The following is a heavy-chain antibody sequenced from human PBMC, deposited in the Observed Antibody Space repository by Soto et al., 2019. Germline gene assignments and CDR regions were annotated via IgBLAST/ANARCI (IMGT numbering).Heavy chain of an antibody. Sequence: EVQLVESGGGLVKPGGSLRLSCAASGFTFSSYSMNWVRQAPGKGLEWVSSISSSSSYIYYADSVKGRFTISRDNAKNSLYLQMNSLRAEDTAVYDSARDFPRIYGSGSYQTPYYFDYWGRGTLVTVSS. CDR2: ISSSSSYI. V-gene: IGHV3-21*01. J-gene: IGHJ4*02. CDR1: GFTFSSYS. D-gene: IGHD3-10*01. CDR3: ARDFPRIYGSGSYQTPYYFDY.